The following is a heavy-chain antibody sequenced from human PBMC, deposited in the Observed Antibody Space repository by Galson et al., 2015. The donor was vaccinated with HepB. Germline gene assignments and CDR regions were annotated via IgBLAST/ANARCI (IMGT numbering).Heavy chain of an antibody. V-gene: IGHV3-23*01. Sequence: SLRLSCAASGFTFSSYAMRWVRQAPGKGLEWVSAISDSGGSTYYADSVKGRFTISRDNSKNTLYLQMNSLRAEDTAVYYCAKESPIYGSGTYWGQGTLVTVSS. CDR1: GFTFSSYA. D-gene: IGHD3-10*01. CDR3: AKESPIYGSGTY. J-gene: IGHJ4*02. CDR2: ISDSGGST.